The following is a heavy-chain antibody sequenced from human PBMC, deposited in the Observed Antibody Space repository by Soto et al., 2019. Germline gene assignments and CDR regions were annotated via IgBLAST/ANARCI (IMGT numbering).Heavy chain of an antibody. CDR1: GDSVTRSAYY. D-gene: IGHD3-16*02. V-gene: IGHV4-39*01. J-gene: IGHJ2*01. CDR2: VYYRGNT. Sequence: QLHLQEAGPGLVKPSETLSLTCRVSGDSVTRSAYYWGWVRQSPGKGLEWIGSVYYRGNTYFNPSLRGPVSMSDDSSNNGFSLTLPSVTAADTGVYFFAKHPSNPLVKPFWYFDLWGRGALVTVSS. CDR3: AKHPSNPLVKPFWYFDL.